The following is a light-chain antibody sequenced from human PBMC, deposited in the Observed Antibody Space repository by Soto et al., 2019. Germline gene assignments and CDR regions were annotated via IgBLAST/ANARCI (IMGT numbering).Light chain of an antibody. V-gene: IGKV1-5*03. J-gene: IGKJ4*01. CDR1: QSISSG. CDR3: QQYNSYPLT. CDR2: KAS. Sequence: DIQMTQSPSTLSASVGDRVTITCRASQSISSGLAWYRQKPGKAPNLLIYKASNLEIGVPSRLSCSGSGTEFTLTISSLQPDDFAAYYCQQYNSYPLTFGGGTKVEIK.